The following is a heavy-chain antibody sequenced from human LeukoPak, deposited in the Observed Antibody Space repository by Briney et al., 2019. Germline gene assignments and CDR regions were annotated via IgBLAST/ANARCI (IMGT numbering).Heavy chain of an antibody. CDR1: GFTFSSYG. CDR2: ISYDGSNK. CDR3: ARVGVVVAATGNWFDP. D-gene: IGHD2-15*01. J-gene: IGHJ5*02. V-gene: IGHV3-30*03. Sequence: GRSLRLSCAASGFTFSSYGMHWVRQAPGKGLEWVAVISYDGSNKYYADSVKGRFTISRDNSKNTLYLQMNSLRAEDTAVYYCARVGVVVAATGNWFDPWGQGTLVTVSS.